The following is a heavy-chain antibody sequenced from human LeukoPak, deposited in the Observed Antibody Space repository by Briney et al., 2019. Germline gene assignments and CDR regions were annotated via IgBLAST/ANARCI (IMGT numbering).Heavy chain of an antibody. J-gene: IGHJ3*02. Sequence: PAETLSLTCAVYGGSFSGYYWSWIRQPPGKGLEWMGYIYYSGSTNYNPYLKSRVTISVDTSKTQFSLKLSSVTAADTAVYYCARVPIAYCGGDCPRDAFDIWGQGTMVTVSS. V-gene: IGHV4-59*01. CDR1: GGSFSGYY. D-gene: IGHD2-21*01. CDR2: IYYSGST. CDR3: ARVPIAYCGGDCPRDAFDI.